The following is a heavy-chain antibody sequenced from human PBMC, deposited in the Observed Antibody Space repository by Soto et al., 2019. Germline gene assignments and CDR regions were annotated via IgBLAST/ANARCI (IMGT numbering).Heavy chain of an antibody. V-gene: IGHV4-39*01. CDR3: ARHIYGDLAFDY. D-gene: IGHD4-17*01. Sequence: QLQLQESGPGLVKPSETLSLTCTVSGGSISSSSYYWGWIRQPPGKGLEWIGSIYYSGSTYYNPSLKSRVTISVDTSKNQFSLKLSSVTAADTAVYYCARHIYGDLAFDYWGQGTLVTVSS. J-gene: IGHJ4*02. CDR2: IYYSGST. CDR1: GGSISSSSYY.